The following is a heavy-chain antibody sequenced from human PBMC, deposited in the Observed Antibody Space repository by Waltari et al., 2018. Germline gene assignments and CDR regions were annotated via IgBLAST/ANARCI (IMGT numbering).Heavy chain of an antibody. D-gene: IGHD2-2*01. V-gene: IGHV1-2*02. CDR3: AREVGVPAAMEYNWFDP. CDR2: INPNSGGT. J-gene: IGHJ5*02. Sequence: QVQLVQSGAEVKKPGASVKVSCKASGYTFTSYGISWVRQAPGQGLEWMGWINPNSGGTNYAQKFQGRVTMTRDTSISTAYMELSRLRSDDTAVYYCAREVGVPAAMEYNWFDPWGQGTLVTVSS. CDR1: GYTFTSYG.